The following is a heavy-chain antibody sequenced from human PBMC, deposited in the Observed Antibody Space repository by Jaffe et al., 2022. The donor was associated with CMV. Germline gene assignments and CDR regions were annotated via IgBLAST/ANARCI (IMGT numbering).Heavy chain of an antibody. CDR2: IYYSGST. J-gene: IGHJ6*03. Sequence: QVQLQESGPGLVKPSETLSLTCTVSGGSISGYYWSWIRQPPGKGLEWIGYIYYSGSTNYNPSLKSRVTISVDTSKNQFSMKLSSVTAADTAVYYCARHKMVRGVDYYTYYMDVWGKGTTVTVSS. CDR3: ARHKMVRGVDYYTYYMDV. CDR1: GGSISGYY. D-gene: IGHD3-10*01. V-gene: IGHV4-59*08.